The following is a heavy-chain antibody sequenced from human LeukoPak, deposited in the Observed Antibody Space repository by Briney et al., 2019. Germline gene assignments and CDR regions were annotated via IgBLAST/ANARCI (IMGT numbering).Heavy chain of an antibody. V-gene: IGHV4-4*07. CDR3: ARDARSSSYVWGSYRPHYYYCYGMDV. Sequence: PSETLPLTCTVSGGSISSYYWSWIRQPAGKGLEWIGRIYTSGSTNYNPSLKSRVTMSVDTSKNQFSLKLSSVTAADTAVYYCARDARSSSYVWGSYRPHYYYCYGMDVWGQGTTVTVSS. J-gene: IGHJ6*02. CDR2: IYTSGST. D-gene: IGHD3-16*02. CDR1: GGSISSYY.